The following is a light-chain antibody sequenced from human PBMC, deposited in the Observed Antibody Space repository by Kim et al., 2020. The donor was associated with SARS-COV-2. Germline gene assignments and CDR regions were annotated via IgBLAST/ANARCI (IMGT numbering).Light chain of an antibody. CDR2: ITS. CDR1: QGISRW. CDR3: QQSSSFPLT. Sequence: DIQMTQSPSSVSASVGDRVTITCRASQGISRWLAWYQQKPGKAPLLLISITSSLQSGVPSRFSGSGSGTDFTLTINSLQPEDFATYYCQQSSSFPLTFGGGTKVDIK. J-gene: IGKJ4*01. V-gene: IGKV1D-12*01.